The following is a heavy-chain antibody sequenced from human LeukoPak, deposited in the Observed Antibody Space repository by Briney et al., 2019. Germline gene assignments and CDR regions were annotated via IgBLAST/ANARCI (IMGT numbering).Heavy chain of an antibody. CDR3: ARDARIAAAGTWFDY. CDR2: IYYSGST. CDR1: GGSISSYY. V-gene: IGHV4-59*01. J-gene: IGHJ5*01. D-gene: IGHD6-13*01. Sequence: PSETLSLTCTVSGGSISSYYWSWIRQPPGKGLEWIGYIYYSGSTNYNPSLKSRVTISVDTSKNQFSLKLSSVTAADTAVYYCARDARIAAAGTWFDYWGQGTLVTVSS.